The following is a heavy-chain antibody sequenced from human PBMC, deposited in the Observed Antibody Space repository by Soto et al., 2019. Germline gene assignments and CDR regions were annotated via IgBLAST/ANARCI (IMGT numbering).Heavy chain of an antibody. CDR2: IRSRPYGGTT. D-gene: IGHD6-6*01. Sequence: GSLRLSCTASGFTFDDYAMNWFRQAPGKGLEWVGFIRSRPYGGTTEYAASVKDRFTISRDDSKSIAYLQMNSLKTEDTAVYYCTRALGPPSKTYFDYWGQGTLVTVSS. J-gene: IGHJ4*02. V-gene: IGHV3-49*03. CDR3: TRALGPPSKTYFDY. CDR1: GFTFDDYA.